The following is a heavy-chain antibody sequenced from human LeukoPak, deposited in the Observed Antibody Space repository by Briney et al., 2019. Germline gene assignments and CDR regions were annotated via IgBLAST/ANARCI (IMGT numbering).Heavy chain of an antibody. D-gene: IGHD5-18*01. Sequence: SETLSLTCAVYGGSFSGYYWSWIRQPPGKGLEWIGEINHSGSTNYNPSLKSRVTISVDTSKNQFSLKLSSVTAADTAVYYCARDSRWIQLWSKTYYYYGMDVWGQGTTVTVSS. CDR3: ARDSRWIQLWSKTYYYYGMDV. V-gene: IGHV4-34*01. J-gene: IGHJ6*02. CDR2: INHSGST. CDR1: GGSFSGYY.